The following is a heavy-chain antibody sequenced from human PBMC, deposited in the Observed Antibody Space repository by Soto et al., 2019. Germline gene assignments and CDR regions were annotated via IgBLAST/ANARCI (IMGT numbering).Heavy chain of an antibody. CDR1: GFTFSSYW. CDR2: IKQDGSEK. V-gene: IGHV3-7*03. CDR3: AKAVAAEYNWFDP. Sequence: GGSLRLSCAASGFTFSSYWMSWVRQAPGKGLEWVANIKQDGSEKYYVDSVKGRFTISRDNAKNSLYLQMNSLRAEDTAVYYCAKAVAAEYNWFDPWGQGTLVTVSS. J-gene: IGHJ5*02. D-gene: IGHD6-19*01.